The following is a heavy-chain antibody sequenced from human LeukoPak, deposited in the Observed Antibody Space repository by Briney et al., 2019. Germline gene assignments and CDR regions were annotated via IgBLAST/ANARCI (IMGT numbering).Heavy chain of an antibody. CDR1: GGSFSGYY. CDR2: INHSGST. Sequence: SETLSLTCAVYGGSFSGYYWSWIRQPPGEGLEWIGEINHSGSTNYNPSLKSRVTISVDTSKNQFSLKLSSVTAADTAVYYCARQTTVVTHNWFDPWGQGTLVTVSS. J-gene: IGHJ5*02. V-gene: IGHV4-34*01. CDR3: ARQTTVVTHNWFDP. D-gene: IGHD4-23*01.